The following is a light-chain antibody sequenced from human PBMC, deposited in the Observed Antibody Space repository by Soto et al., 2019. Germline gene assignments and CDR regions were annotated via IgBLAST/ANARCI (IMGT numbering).Light chain of an antibody. CDR2: DAS. Sequence: TQITQAPCSLATSVGDGVTITCRASQGIRNYLAWYQQKPGKVPKFLIYDASTLQSGVPSRFSGSGSGTDFTLTISSLQPEDVATYYCQKYDSAPFTFGPGTKVDI. V-gene: IGKV1-27*01. CDR1: QGIRNY. CDR3: QKYDSAPFT. J-gene: IGKJ3*01.